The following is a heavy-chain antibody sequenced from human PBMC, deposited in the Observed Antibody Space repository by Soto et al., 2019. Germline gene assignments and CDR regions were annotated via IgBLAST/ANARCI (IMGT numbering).Heavy chain of an antibody. D-gene: IGHD3-10*01. Sequence: ASVKVSCQASGYTFTSYGIRWVRQAPGQGLEWMGWISAYNGNTNYAQKLQGRVTMTTDTSTSTAYMELRSLRSDDTAVYYCARVGVISYRPWFDPWGQGTLVTVSS. CDR2: ISAYNGNT. V-gene: IGHV1-18*04. CDR3: ARVGVISYRPWFDP. J-gene: IGHJ5*02. CDR1: GYTFTSYG.